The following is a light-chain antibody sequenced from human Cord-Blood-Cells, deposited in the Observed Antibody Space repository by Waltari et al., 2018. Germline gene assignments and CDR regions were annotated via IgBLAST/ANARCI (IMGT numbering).Light chain of an antibody. CDR1: ALPKQY. CDR3: QTWGTGIPHWV. J-gene: IGLJ3*02. Sequence: SYELTQPPSVSVSPGQTARITCSGDALPKQYAYWYQQKPGQAPVLVIYKDSERPSGIPERFSGSSSGTTVTLTISGVQAEDEADYYCQTWGTGIPHWVFGGGTKLTVL. V-gene: IGLV3-25*03. CDR2: KDS.